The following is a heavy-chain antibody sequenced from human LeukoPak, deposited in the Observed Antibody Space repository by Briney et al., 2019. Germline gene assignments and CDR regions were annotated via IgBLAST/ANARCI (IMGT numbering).Heavy chain of an antibody. J-gene: IGHJ3*02. CDR2: ISGSGGST. Sequence: GGSLRLSCAASGFTFSNYDMSWVSQAPGKGLEWVSAISGSGGSTYYADSVKGRFTISRDNSKNTLYLQMNSLRAEDTAVYYCARKWLLRRIEAFDIRGQGTMVTVSS. CDR3: ARKWLLRRIEAFDI. D-gene: IGHD3-22*01. V-gene: IGHV3-23*01. CDR1: GFTFSNYD.